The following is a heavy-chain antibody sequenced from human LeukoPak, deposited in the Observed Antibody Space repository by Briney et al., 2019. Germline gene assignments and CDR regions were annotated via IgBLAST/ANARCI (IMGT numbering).Heavy chain of an antibody. Sequence: PSETLSLTCTVSGGSMTNYYWSWIRQPAGKGLEWIGRMYFSGRTHYNPSLKSRVTMSVDTSMNQFSLKVSSVTAADTAVYYCARVGSDGSYFDYWGQGTLVTVSS. J-gene: IGHJ4*02. CDR3: ARVGSDGSYFDY. CDR2: MYFSGRT. CDR1: GGSMTNYY. D-gene: IGHD1-26*01. V-gene: IGHV4-4*07.